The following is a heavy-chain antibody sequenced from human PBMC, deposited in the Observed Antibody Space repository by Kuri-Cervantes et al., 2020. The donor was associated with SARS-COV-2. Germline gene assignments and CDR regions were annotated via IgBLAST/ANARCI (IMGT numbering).Heavy chain of an antibody. V-gene: IGHV3-30*14. D-gene: IGHD1-1*01. CDR1: GFTFSSYA. Sequence: GESLKISCAASGFTFSSYAMHWVRQAPGKGLEWVAVISYDGSNKYYADSVKGRFTISRDNSKNTLYLQMNSLRAEDTAVYYCARDSLRRNWNDDYYYYGMDVWGQGTTVTVSS. CDR2: ISYDGSNK. CDR3: ARDSLRRNWNDDYYYYGMDV. J-gene: IGHJ6*02.